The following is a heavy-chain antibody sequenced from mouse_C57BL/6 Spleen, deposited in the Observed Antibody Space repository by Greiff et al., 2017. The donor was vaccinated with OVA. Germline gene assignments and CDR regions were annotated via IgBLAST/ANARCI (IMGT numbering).Heavy chain of an antibody. J-gene: IGHJ4*01. CDR3: ARSGSLYAMDY. CDR2: IYPNSGST. Sequence: QVQLQQPGAELVKPGASVKLSYKASGYTFTSYWMHWVKQRPGQGLEWIGMIYPNSGSTNYNEKFKSKATLTVDKSSSTAYMQLSSLTSEDSAVYYCARSGSLYAMDYWGQGTSLTVSS. D-gene: IGHD1-1*01. CDR1: GYTFTSYW. V-gene: IGHV1-64*01.